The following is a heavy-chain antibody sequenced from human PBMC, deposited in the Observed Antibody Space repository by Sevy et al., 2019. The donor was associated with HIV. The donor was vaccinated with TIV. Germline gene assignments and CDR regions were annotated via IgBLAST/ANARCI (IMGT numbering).Heavy chain of an antibody. J-gene: IGHJ4*02. Sequence: GGSLRLSCAASGFTVSSNYMSWVRQAPGKGLEWVSVIYSGGSTYYADSVKGRFTISRDNSKNTLYLQMNSLRAEETAVCYSASHPAHYYDIRGSEGGHFDYWGQGTTVSVSS. V-gene: IGHV3-66*04. D-gene: IGHD3-22*01. CDR2: IYSGGST. CDR1: GFTVSSNY. CDR3: ASHPAHYYDIRGSEGGHFDY.